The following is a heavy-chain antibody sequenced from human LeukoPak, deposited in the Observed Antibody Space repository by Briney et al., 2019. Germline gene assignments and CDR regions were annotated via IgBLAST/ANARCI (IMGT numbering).Heavy chain of an antibody. CDR1: GGSFSNYY. Sequence: SETLSLTCAVYGGSFSNYYWSWIRQPPGKGLEWIGEINHSGRTNYNPSLKSRVAILVDTSKNQFSLNLNSVTAADTAVYYCASGGATPMVLVYWGQGTLVTVSS. CDR3: ASGGATPMVLVY. V-gene: IGHV4-34*01. CDR2: INHSGRT. J-gene: IGHJ1*01. D-gene: IGHD5-18*01.